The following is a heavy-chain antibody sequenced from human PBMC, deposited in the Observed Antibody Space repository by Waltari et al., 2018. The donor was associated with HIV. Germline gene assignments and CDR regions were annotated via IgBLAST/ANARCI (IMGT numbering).Heavy chain of an antibody. Sequence: QLLLQESGPGLVRPSETLSLTCTVTGPSISSRRYYWGWVRQPPGKGLEWIVSTMYSGSTSHNPSLRCRVAISVDTSRNQFSLNLTSVTAADTALYYCARHDGTSYYFGSDMNPRPFSFWFASWGQGILVTVSS. CDR1: GPSISSRRYY. J-gene: IGHJ5*01. V-gene: IGHV4-39*01. CDR2: TMYSGST. CDR3: ARHDGTSYYFGSDMNPRPFSFWFAS. D-gene: IGHD3-10*01.